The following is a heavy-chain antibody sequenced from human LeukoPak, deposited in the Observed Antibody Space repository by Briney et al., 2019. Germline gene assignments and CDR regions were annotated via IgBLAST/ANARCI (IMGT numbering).Heavy chain of an antibody. CDR2: ISSKAYGGTA. J-gene: IGHJ4*02. CDR1: GFTFSSYS. D-gene: IGHD6-6*01. Sequence: PGRSLRLSCAASGFTFSSYSMHWVRQAPGKGLEWVGFISSKAYGGTAEYAASVKGRFIISRDDSESIAYLQMHSLKTEDTAVYYCSRIAVRGEGFDYWGQGTLVTVSS. V-gene: IGHV3-49*04. CDR3: SRIAVRGEGFDY.